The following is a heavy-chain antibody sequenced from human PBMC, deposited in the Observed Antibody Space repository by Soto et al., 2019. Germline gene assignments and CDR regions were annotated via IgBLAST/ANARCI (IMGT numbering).Heavy chain of an antibody. CDR1: GYTFTCYY. Sequence: GASVKVSCKASGYTFTCYYMHWVRQAPGQGLEWMGWINPNSGGTNYAQQFQGWVTMTRDTSISTAYMELSRLRSDDTAVYYCARDPLLYCSSTSCYEDYYYGMDVWGQGTTVTVSS. CDR3: ARDPLLYCSSTSCYEDYYYGMDV. CDR2: INPNSGGT. V-gene: IGHV1-2*04. D-gene: IGHD2-2*01. J-gene: IGHJ6*02.